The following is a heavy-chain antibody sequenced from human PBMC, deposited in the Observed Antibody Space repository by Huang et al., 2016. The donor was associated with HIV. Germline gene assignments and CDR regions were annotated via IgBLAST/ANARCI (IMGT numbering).Heavy chain of an antibody. CDR3: ARGVGNSNRGFDI. Sequence: VQLVQSGDEMKKSGSSVKVSCMASGGTVSSFSFPWVRQAPGHGLELMGGIITSHDTTDLAQKFRGRVTLTADESTNAAFMELSGLTAQDTAVYYCARGVGNSNRGFDIWGQGTLVTVS. D-gene: IGHD5-18*01. V-gene: IGHV1-69*13. J-gene: IGHJ4*02. CDR2: IITSHDTT. CDR1: GGTVSSFS.